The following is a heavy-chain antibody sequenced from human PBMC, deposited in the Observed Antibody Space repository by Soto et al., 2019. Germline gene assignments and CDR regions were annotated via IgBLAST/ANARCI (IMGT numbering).Heavy chain of an antibody. CDR2: ISGSGGST. CDR3: AKGAIAVAGGNDAFDI. CDR1: GFTFSSYA. V-gene: IGHV3-23*01. J-gene: IGHJ3*02. D-gene: IGHD6-19*01. Sequence: GGSLRLSCAASGFTFSSYAMSWVRQAPGKGLEWVSAISGSGGSTYYADSVKGRFTISRDNSKNTLYLQMNSLRAEDTAVYYCAKGAIAVAGGNDAFDIWGQGTMVTVSS.